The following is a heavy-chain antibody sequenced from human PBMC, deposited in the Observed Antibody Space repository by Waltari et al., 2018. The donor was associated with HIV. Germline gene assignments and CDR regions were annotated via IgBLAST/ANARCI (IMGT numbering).Heavy chain of an antibody. Sequence: QLQLQESGPGLVKPSETLSLTCTVSGGSISSSSYYWGWIRQPPGKGLEWIGSIYYSGSTYYNPSLKSRVTISVDTSKNQFSLKLSSVTAADTAVYYCAREWVVMAGLGGMDVWGQGTTVTVSS. D-gene: IGHD2-21*01. CDR2: IYYSGST. V-gene: IGHV4-39*07. J-gene: IGHJ6*02. CDR1: GGSISSSSYY. CDR3: AREWVVMAGLGGMDV.